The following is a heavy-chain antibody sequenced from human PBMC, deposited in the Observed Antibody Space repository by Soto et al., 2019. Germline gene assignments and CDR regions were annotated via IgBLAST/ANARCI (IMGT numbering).Heavy chain of an antibody. V-gene: IGHV4-4*02. CDR3: SRIAAAGTHLDY. CDR2: IYHSGST. J-gene: IGHJ4*02. Sequence: QVQLQESGPGLVKPSGTLSLTCAVSGGSISSSNWWSWVRQPPGKGLEWIGEIYHSGSTNSNPSLKSRVTISAAKSKTQSCLKLSSVTAAGTAVYYRSRIAAAGTHLDYGGQGTLVTVSS. CDR1: GGSISSSNW. D-gene: IGHD6-13*01.